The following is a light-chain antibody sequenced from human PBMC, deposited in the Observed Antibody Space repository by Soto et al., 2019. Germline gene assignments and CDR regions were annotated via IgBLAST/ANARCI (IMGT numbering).Light chain of an antibody. CDR3: SSFTRGTILV. CDR2: DVS. V-gene: IGLV2-14*01. Sequence: QSVLAQPASVSGSPGQSITISCTGTSSDVGRYNYVSWFQQHPGKAPKLMIFDVSNWPSGVSDRFSGSKSGNTASLTISGLQAEDEADYYCSSFTRGTILVFGPRTKVTVL. J-gene: IGLJ1*01. CDR1: SSDVGRYNY.